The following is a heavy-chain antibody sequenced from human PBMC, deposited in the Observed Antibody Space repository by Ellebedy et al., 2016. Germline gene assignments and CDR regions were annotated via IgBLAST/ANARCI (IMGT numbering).Heavy chain of an antibody. J-gene: IGHJ6*03. CDR1: GFSFSDYY. Sequence: GESLKISXAASGFSFSDYYMSWIRQAPGKGLEWVSYIRSSGSTIYYADSVKGRFTISRDNTKNSLYLQINSLRAEDTAVYYYSQKRRDYYYYYYIDVWGKGTTVTVSS. V-gene: IGHV3-11*01. CDR3: SQKRRDYYYYYYIDV. CDR2: IRSSGSTI.